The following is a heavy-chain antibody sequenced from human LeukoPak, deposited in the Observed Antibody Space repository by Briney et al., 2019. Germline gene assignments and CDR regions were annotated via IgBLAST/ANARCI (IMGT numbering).Heavy chain of an antibody. J-gene: IGHJ6*02. Sequence: SETLSLTCNVSGGSISSSSYYWGWIRQPPGKGLEWIGSIYYSGSTYYNPSLKSRVTISVDTSKNQFSLKLSSVTAADTAVYYCARASGFGELPRVYYYYGMDVWGQGTTVTVSS. CDR3: ARASGFGELPRVYYYYGMDV. V-gene: IGHV4-39*01. CDR1: GGSISSSSYY. D-gene: IGHD3-10*01. CDR2: IYYSGST.